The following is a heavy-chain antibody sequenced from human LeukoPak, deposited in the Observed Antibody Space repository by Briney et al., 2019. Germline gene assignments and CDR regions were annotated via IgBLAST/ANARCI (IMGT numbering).Heavy chain of an antibody. V-gene: IGHV3-48*03. D-gene: IGHD3-10*02. J-gene: IGHJ6*04. CDR2: ISSSGSTI. CDR1: EFIFSGYE. Sequence: PGGSLRLSCAASEFIFSGYEMNWVRQAPGKGLEWVSYISSSGSTIYYADSVKGRFTISRDNAKKSLYLQMNSLRAEDTAVYYCAELGITMIGGVWGKGTTVTISS. CDR3: AELGITMIGGV.